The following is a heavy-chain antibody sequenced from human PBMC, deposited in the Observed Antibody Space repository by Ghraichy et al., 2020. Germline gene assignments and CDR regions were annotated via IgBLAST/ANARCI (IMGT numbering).Heavy chain of an antibody. CDR2: ISYDGSNK. CDR1: GFTFSSYA. J-gene: IGHJ4*02. CDR3: AREADFVSSGYYQNEIDY. Sequence: GGSLRLSCAASGFTFSSYAMHWVRQAPGKGLEWVAVISYDGSNKYYADSVKGRFTISRDNSKNTLYLQMNSLRAEDTAVYYCAREADFVSSGYYQNEIDYWGQGTLVTVSS. D-gene: IGHD3-22*01. V-gene: IGHV3-30*04.